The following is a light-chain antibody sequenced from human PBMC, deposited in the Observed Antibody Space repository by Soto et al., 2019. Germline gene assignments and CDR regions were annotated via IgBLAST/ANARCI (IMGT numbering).Light chain of an antibody. CDR1: QSISSS. CDR2: HVS. J-gene: IGKJ1*01. CDR3: QQYDTHFWT. Sequence: DIQMTQSPSTLSASVGDRVTVTCRASQSISSSLAWFQQKPGKAPKLLMYHVSRLNSGVSSRFIGSGSGTEFTLTISSLQPDDFATYQCQQYDTHFWTFGQGTKVEIK. V-gene: IGKV1-5*03.